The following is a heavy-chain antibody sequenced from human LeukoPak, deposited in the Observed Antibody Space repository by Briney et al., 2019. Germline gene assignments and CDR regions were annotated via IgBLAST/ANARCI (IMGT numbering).Heavy chain of an antibody. J-gene: IGHJ6*03. V-gene: IGHV4-34*01. D-gene: IGHD3-3*01. CDR1: GGSFSGYY. CDR3: GRAGPRTYYDFWSGYPGLYYYYMDV. Sequence: SETLSLTCAVYGGSFSGYYWSWIRQPPGKGLEWIGEINHSGSTNYNPSLKSRVTISVDTSKNQFSLKLSSVTAADTAVYYCGRAGPRTYYDFWSGYPGLYYYYMDVWGKGTTVTVSS. CDR2: INHSGST.